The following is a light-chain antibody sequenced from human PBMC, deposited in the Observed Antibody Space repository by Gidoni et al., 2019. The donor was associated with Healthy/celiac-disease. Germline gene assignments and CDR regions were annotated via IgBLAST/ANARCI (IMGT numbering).Light chain of an antibody. CDR3: SSYTSSSTS. J-gene: IGLJ2*01. Sequence: QPALTQPASVSGSPGQSITISCTGTSSDVGGYNYVSWYQQPPGKAPKLMIYDVSNRPSGVSNRFSGSKSGNTASLTISGLQAEDEADYYCSSYTSSSTSFGGGTKLTVL. CDR2: DVS. CDR1: SSDVGGYNY. V-gene: IGLV2-14*01.